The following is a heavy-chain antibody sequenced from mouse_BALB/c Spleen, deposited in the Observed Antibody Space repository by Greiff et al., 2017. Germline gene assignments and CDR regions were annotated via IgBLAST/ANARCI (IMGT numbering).Heavy chain of an antibody. CDR3: ARHYLAY. J-gene: IGHJ3*01. CDR1: GFAFSSYD. CDR2: ISSGGGST. V-gene: IGHV5-12-1*01. Sequence: DVMLVESGGGLVKPGGSLKLSCAASGFAFSSYDMSWVRQTPEKRLEWVAYISSGGGSTYYPDTVKGRFTISRDNAKNTLYLQMSSLKSEDTAMYYCARHYLAYWGQGTLVTVSA.